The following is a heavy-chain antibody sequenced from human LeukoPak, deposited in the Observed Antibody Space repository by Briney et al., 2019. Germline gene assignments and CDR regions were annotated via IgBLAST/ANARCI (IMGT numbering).Heavy chain of an antibody. Sequence: RTSETLSLTCAVYGGSFSGYYWSWIRQPPGKGLEWIGEINHSGSTNYNPSLKSRVTISVDTSKNQFSLKLSSVTAADTAVYYCARTSLREPAMDVWGQGTTVTVSS. D-gene: IGHD1-26*01. CDR3: ARTSLREPAMDV. CDR2: INHSGST. V-gene: IGHV4-34*01. J-gene: IGHJ6*02. CDR1: GGSFSGYY.